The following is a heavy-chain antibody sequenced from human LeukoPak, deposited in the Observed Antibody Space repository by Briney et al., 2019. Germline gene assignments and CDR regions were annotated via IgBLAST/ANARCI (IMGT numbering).Heavy chain of an antibody. Sequence: GGSLRRSCAASGFTFSSYAMSWVRQAPGRGLEWVSGIRSSDGSTYYADSVKGRFTISRDKSKNTLYLQMNSLRAEDTAIYYCAKDSGAAIDHFDYWGQGTLVTVSS. V-gene: IGHV3-23*01. D-gene: IGHD3-9*01. CDR3: AKDSGAAIDHFDY. CDR2: IRSSDGST. CDR1: GFTFSSYA. J-gene: IGHJ4*02.